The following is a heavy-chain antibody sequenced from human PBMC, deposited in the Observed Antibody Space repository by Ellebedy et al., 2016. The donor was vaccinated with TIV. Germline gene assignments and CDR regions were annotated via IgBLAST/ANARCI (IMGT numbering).Heavy chain of an antibody. J-gene: IGHJ4*02. CDR2: MYYSGST. CDR3: AREQSFDILTGYYFTAGVDN. CDR1: GGPIYSSNYY. D-gene: IGHD3-9*01. Sequence: MPSETLSLTCTVSGGPIYSSNYYWGWIRQPPGKGLEWIGSMYYSGSTYYNPSLHSRVTTSLDTSKNQFSLKLSSAAAADTAVYYCAREQSFDILTGYYFTAGVDNWGQGILVTVSS. V-gene: IGHV4-39*07.